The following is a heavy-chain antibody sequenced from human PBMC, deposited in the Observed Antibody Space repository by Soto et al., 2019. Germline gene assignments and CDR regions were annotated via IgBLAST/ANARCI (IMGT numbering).Heavy chain of an antibody. CDR2: ISPMFGAA. CDR3: AREVQVHTPAFVY. J-gene: IGHJ4*02. V-gene: IGHV1-69*19. CDR1: GGTFNTYA. D-gene: IGHD3-10*01. Sequence: QVQLVQSGAEMKKPGSSVKVSCQSSGGTFNTYAMNWVRQAPGQGPEWMGDISPMFGAANYAPKFQGRVTITADESTGTSYMQLSILTSEDTSLYSCAREVQVHTPAFVYWGQGTLVTVYS.